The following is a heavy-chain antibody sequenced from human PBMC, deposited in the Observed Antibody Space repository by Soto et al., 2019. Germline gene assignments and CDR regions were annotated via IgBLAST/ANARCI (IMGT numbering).Heavy chain of an antibody. V-gene: IGHV1-2*04. D-gene: IGHD6-13*01. CDR1: GYTFTGYY. CDR2: INPNSGGT. Sequence: GASVKVSCKASGYTFTGYYMHWVRQAPGQGLEWMGWINPNSGGTNYAQKFQGWVTMTRDTSISTAYMELSRLRSDDTAVYYCARGEYIAAGGVWATGLGDYYYYGMDVWGQGTTVTVSS. J-gene: IGHJ6*02. CDR3: ARGEYIAAGGVWATGLGDYYYYGMDV.